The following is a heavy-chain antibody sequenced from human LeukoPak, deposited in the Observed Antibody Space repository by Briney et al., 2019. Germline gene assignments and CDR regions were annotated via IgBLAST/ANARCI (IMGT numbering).Heavy chain of an antibody. CDR2: ISSSSSYI. D-gene: IGHD1-26*01. Sequence: GGSLRLSCAASGFTFSSYSMNWVRQAPGKGLEWVSSISSSSSYIYYADSVKGRFTISRDNAKNSLYLQMNSLRAEDTAVYYCARVEVGMGDAFDIWGQGAMVTVSS. CDR3: ARVEVGMGDAFDI. V-gene: IGHV3-21*01. J-gene: IGHJ3*02. CDR1: GFTFSSYS.